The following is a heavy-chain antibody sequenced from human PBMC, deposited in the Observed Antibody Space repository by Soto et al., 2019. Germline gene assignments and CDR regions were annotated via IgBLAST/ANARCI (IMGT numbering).Heavy chain of an antibody. Sequence: EVQLVESGGGLVRPGGSLRLSCAASGFTFSYYWMHWVRQAPGKGLVWVSRIHSDGSSTTYADFVKGRFIISRDNARNTVDVQMSSVRVEDTDVYYCARGDRGAFDLWGQGTVVTVSS. J-gene: IGHJ3*01. CDR3: ARGDRGAFDL. CDR2: IHSDGSST. V-gene: IGHV3-74*01. CDR1: GFTFSYYW. D-gene: IGHD1-26*01.